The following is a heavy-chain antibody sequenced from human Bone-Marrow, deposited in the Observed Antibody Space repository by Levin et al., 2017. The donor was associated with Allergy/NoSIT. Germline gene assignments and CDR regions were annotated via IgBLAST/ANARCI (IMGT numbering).Heavy chain of an antibody. CDR3: ARDPRDYGDYMGDTDLDY. V-gene: IGHV1-46*01. J-gene: IGHJ4*02. Sequence: ASVKVSCKASGYTFTSYYMHWVRQAPGQGLEWMGIINPSGGSTSYAQKFQGRVTMTRDTSTSTVYMELSSLRSEDTAVYYCARDPRDYGDYMGDTDLDYWSQGTLVTVSS. D-gene: IGHD4-17*01. CDR2: INPSGGST. CDR1: GYTFTSYY.